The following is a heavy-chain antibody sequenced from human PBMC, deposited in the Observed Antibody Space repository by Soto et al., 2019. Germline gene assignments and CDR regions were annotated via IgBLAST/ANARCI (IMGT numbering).Heavy chain of an antibody. Sequence: QVQLVESGGGVVQPGRSLRVSCAASGFTFSSYAMHWVRQAPGKGLEWVAVIWYDGNNKYYADSVKGRFTISRDNSKNTLYLQMNSLRVEDTAVYYCARDSKNWYFDYWGQGTLVTVSS. CDR2: IWYDGNNK. J-gene: IGHJ4*02. CDR1: GFTFSSYA. V-gene: IGHV3-33*01. D-gene: IGHD2-2*01. CDR3: ARDSKNWYFDY.